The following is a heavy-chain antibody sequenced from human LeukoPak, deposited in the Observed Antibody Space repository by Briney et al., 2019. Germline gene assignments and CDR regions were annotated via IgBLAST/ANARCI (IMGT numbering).Heavy chain of an antibody. CDR1: GFTFKDYW. V-gene: IGHV3-11*04. D-gene: IGHD5-24*01. CDR2: ISSSGSTI. J-gene: IGHJ6*03. CDR3: ARDPVEMATIGDYYYMDV. Sequence: GGSLRLSCVGSGFTFKDYWMHWVRQAPGKGLEWVSYISSSGSTIYYADSVKGRFTISRDNAKNSLYLQMNSLRAEDTAVYYCARDPVEMATIGDYYYMDVWGKGTTVTVSS.